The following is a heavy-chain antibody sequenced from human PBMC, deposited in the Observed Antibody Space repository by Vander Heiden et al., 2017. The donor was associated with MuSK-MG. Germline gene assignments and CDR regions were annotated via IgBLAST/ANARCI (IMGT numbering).Heavy chain of an antibody. V-gene: IGHV3-48*03. CDR2: ISSSGSNI. D-gene: IGHD3-9*01. Sequence: EVQLVESGGGLVQPGGYLRLSCAASGFTFSSYEMNWVRQAPGKGLEWVSYISSSGSNIYYAYAVKGRFTISRDNAKYSLYLQMNSIREDHTAVYYFVLFYSVDWQLADYWSQGTLVTVYS. CDR1: GFTFSSYE. CDR3: VLFYSVDWQLADY. J-gene: IGHJ4*02.